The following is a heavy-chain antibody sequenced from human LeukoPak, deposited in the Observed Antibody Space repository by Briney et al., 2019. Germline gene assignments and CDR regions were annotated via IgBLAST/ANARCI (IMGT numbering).Heavy chain of an antibody. CDR2: IWYDGSNK. D-gene: IGHD6-13*01. CDR1: GFTFSSYA. V-gene: IGHV3-33*08. J-gene: IGHJ4*02. CDR3: ARQAAAGMRFDY. Sequence: GGSLRLSCAASGFTFSSYAMHWVRQAPGKGLEWVAVIWYDGSNKYYADSVKGRFTISRDNSKNTLYLQMNSLRAEDTAVYYCARQAAAGMRFDYWGQGTLVTVSS.